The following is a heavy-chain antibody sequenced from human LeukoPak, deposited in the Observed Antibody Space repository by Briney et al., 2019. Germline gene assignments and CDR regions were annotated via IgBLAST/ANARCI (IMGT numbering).Heavy chain of an antibody. Sequence: ASVKVSCKASGYTFTKYYMFWVRQAPGQGLEWMGRINPSSGGTDYAQKFQGRVTMTRDTSISTAYMELSRLRSDDTAMYYCARDTRGVTRFVVVVAASIDYWGQGTLVTVSS. J-gene: IGHJ4*02. CDR1: GYTFTKYY. CDR2: INPSSGGT. D-gene: IGHD2-15*01. V-gene: IGHV1-2*06. CDR3: ARDTRGVTRFVVVVAASIDY.